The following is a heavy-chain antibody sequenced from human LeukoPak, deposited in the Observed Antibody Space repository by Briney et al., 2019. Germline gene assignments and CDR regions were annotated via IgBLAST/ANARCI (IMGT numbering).Heavy chain of an antibody. Sequence: SETLSLTCTVFGGSISTYYWTWIRQPPGKGQEWIGYNHYTGSTNHNPSLKSRVTMSVDTSKNQFSLKLSSVTAADTAVYYCARGRSGGDWFDSWGQGTLVTVSS. J-gene: IGHJ5*01. CDR1: GGSISTYY. D-gene: IGHD3-10*01. V-gene: IGHV4-59*01. CDR3: ARGRSGGDWFDS. CDR2: NHYTGST.